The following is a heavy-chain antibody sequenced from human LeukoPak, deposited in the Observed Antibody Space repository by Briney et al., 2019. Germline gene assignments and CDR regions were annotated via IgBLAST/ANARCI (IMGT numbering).Heavy chain of an antibody. CDR2: INHSGST. CDR1: GGSFSGYY. Sequence: SETLSLTCAVYGGSFSGYYWSWIRQPPGKGLEWIGEINHSGSTNYNPSLTSRVTISVDTSKNQFSLKLSSVTAADTAVYYCARGLATMVRGVIAYYYYYMDVWGKGTTVTVSS. D-gene: IGHD3-10*01. V-gene: IGHV4-34*01. CDR3: ARGLATMVRGVIAYYYYYMDV. J-gene: IGHJ6*03.